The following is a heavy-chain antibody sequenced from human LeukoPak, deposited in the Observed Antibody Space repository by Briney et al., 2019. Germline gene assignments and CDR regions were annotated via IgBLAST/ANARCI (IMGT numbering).Heavy chain of an antibody. J-gene: IGHJ4*02. Sequence: GGSLRLSCAASGVPFSDAWMNWVRQAPGKGLGWVGRIKSKSDGGSTDYATPVKGRFTISRDDSKNTVYLQMSSLKTEDTAVYYCTTDFNVMATIYYWGQGTPVTVSS. D-gene: IGHD5-12*01. CDR2: IKSKSDGGST. CDR1: GVPFSDAW. CDR3: TTDFNVMATIYY. V-gene: IGHV3-15*07.